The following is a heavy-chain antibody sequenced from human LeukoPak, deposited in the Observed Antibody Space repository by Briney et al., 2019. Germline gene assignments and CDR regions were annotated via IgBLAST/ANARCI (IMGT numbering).Heavy chain of an antibody. V-gene: IGHV1-8*01. J-gene: IGHJ5*02. CDR1: GYTFSSYD. Sequence: ASVKVCCKASGYTFSSYDINCLRQATGQWLEWMGWMNPNSGNTGYAQKFQGRVTMTRNTSISTAYMELSSLRSEDTAVYYCAKRYNWNYVIDPWGQGTLVTVSS. CDR2: MNPNSGNT. CDR3: AKRYNWNYVIDP. D-gene: IGHD1-7*01.